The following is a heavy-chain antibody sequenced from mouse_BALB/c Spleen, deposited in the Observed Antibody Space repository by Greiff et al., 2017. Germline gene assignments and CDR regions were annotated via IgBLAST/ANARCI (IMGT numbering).Heavy chain of an antibody. CDR2: IDPSASYT. CDR1: GYTFTSYW. D-gene: IGHD2-4*01. CDR3: ARYDHDAAY. J-gene: IGHJ3*01. Sequence: QVQLQQSGAELVKPGASVKLSCKASGYTFTSYWMHWVKQRPGQGLEWIGEIDPSASYTNYNQKFKGKATLTVDKSSSTAYMQLSSLTSEDSAVYYCARYDHDAAYWGQGTLVTVSA. V-gene: IGHV1-69*02.